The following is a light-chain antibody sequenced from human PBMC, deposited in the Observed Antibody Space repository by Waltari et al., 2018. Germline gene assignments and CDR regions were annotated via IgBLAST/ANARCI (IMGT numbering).Light chain of an antibody. V-gene: IGKV1-39*01. CDR3: QQGYSVPLT. Sequence: IQMTKSPSSLSPSVGARVTFTCRASHNIGKNLNWYQQKPGKAPRFLMYAASNLQSGVPSRFSGTGSGREFTLTITSVQPEDLATYYCQQGYSVPLTFGGGTRVEIK. CDR2: AAS. CDR1: HNIGKN. J-gene: IGKJ4*01.